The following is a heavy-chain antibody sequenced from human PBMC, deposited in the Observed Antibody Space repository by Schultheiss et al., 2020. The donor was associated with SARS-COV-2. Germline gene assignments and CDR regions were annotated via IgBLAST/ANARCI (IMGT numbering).Heavy chain of an antibody. CDR1: GGSISSGDYY. J-gene: IGHJ5*02. CDR3: ARDMLGGDGYNWDWFDP. CDR2: IYHSGST. D-gene: IGHD5-24*01. Sequence: SETLSLTCTVSGGSISSGDYYWSWIRQPPGKGLEWIGYIYHSGSTYYNPSLKSRVTISVDTSKNQFSLKLSSVTAADPAVYYCARDMLGGDGYNWDWFDPWGQGTLVTVSS. V-gene: IGHV4-30-4*01.